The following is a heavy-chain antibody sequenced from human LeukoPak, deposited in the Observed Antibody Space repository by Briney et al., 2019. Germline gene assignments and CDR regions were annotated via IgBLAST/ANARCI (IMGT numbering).Heavy chain of an antibody. J-gene: IGHJ4*02. CDR2: IYWSGGT. CDR3: AGDYDSSGYYYDY. D-gene: IGHD3-22*01. CDR1: GGSISSYY. Sequence: KPSETLSLTCTVSGGSISSYYWSWIRQPPGKGLEWIGYIYWSGGTNYNPSLGSRVTISVDTSKNQFSLKLTSMTAADTAVYYCAGDYDSSGYYYDYRGQGTLVTVSS. V-gene: IGHV4-59*01.